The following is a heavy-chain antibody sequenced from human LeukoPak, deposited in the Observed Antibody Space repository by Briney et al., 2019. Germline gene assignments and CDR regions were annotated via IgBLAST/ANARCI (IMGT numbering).Heavy chain of an antibody. CDR3: ARASLVGYRASNWFDP. Sequence: VGPVKVSCKASGYTFNGYYMHWVRQAPGQGLEWMGWINPNSGGTNYAQKFQSRVTMTRDTSISTAYMELSRLRSDDTAVYYCARASLVGYRASNWFDPWGQGTLVTVSS. J-gene: IGHJ5*02. CDR2: INPNSGGT. D-gene: IGHD1-1*01. CDR1: GYTFNGYY. V-gene: IGHV1-2*02.